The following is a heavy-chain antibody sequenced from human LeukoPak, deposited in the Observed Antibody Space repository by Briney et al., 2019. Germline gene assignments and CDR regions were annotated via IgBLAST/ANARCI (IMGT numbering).Heavy chain of an antibody. CDR1: GGSFSGYY. V-gene: IGHV4-34*01. CDR2: INHSGST. D-gene: IGHD2-15*01. J-gene: IGHJ4*02. Sequence: SETLSLTCAVYGGSFSGYYWSWTRQPPGKGLEWIGEINHSGSTNYNPSLKSRVTISVDTSKNQFSLKLSSVTAADTAVYYCARRPDRYCSGGSCHGAFDYWGQGTLVTVSS. CDR3: ARRPDRYCSGGSCHGAFDY.